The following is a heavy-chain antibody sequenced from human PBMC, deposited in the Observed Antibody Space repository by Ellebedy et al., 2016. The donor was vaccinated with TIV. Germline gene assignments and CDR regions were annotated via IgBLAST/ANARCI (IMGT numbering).Heavy chain of an antibody. J-gene: IGHJ4*02. CDR2: IIPIFGTA. V-gene: IGHV1-69*13. CDR3: AKDPSRRWYYDSSGSFDY. Sequence: SVKVSCXASGGTFSSYAISWVRQAPGQGLEWMGGIIPIFGTANYAQKFQGRVTITADESTSTAYMELSSLRSEDTAVYYCAKDPSRRWYYDSSGSFDYWGQGTLVTVSS. D-gene: IGHD3-22*01. CDR1: GGTFSSYA.